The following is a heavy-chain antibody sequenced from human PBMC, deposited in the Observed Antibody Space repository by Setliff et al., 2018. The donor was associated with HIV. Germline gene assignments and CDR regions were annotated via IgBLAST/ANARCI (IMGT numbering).Heavy chain of an antibody. J-gene: IGHJ4*02. CDR2: IFSSGST. V-gene: IGHV4-59*04. CDR1: GGSISSYY. D-gene: IGHD6-6*01. CDR3: ARGIPQREYSTSSRLVDY. Sequence: SETLSLTCTVSGGSISSYYWSWIRQPPGKGLQWIGHIFSSGSTYYNPSLKSRVAISVDTSKNQFSLQLSSVTAADTAVYYCARGIPQREYSTSSRLVDYWGQGTLVTVSS.